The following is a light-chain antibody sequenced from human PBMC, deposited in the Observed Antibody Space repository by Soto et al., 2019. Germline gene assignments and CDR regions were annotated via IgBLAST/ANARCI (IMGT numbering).Light chain of an antibody. CDR3: QQLNSYPRT. CDR2: AAS. CDR1: QGISSY. V-gene: IGKV1-9*01. Sequence: DIQLTQSPSFLSASVGDRVTITCRASQGISSYLAWYQQKPGKAPKLLIYAASTLQSGVPSRFSCSGSGTEFTLTISILQPADFATYYCQQLNSYPRTFGQGPKVEIK. J-gene: IGKJ1*01.